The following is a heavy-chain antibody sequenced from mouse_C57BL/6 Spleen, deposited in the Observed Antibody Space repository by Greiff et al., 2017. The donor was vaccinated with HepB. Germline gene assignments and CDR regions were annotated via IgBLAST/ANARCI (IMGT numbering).Heavy chain of an antibody. D-gene: IGHD2-5*01. CDR2: ISSGSSTI. V-gene: IGHV5-17*01. CDR3: ARGYSNYAMDY. Sequence: EVMLVESGGGLVKPGGSLKLSCAASGFTFSDYGMHWVRQAPEKGLEWVAYISSGSSTIYYADTVKGRFTISRDNAKNTLFLQMTSLRSEDTAMYYCARGYSNYAMDYWGQGTSVTVSS. J-gene: IGHJ4*01. CDR1: GFTFSDYG.